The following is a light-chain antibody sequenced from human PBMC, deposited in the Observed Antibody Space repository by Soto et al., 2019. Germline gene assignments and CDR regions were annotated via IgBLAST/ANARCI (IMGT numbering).Light chain of an antibody. CDR1: QSVSSY. CDR3: QQYYNWPRT. J-gene: IGKJ1*01. CDR2: GAS. Sequence: NVFTNSAGTLALSPGERATLSCRASQSVSSYLAWFQQKPGQAPRLLIYGASSRATDIPDRFSGSGSGTDFTLTISTLEPEDFAVYFCQQYYNWPRTFGQGTKVDIK. V-gene: IGKV3-20*01.